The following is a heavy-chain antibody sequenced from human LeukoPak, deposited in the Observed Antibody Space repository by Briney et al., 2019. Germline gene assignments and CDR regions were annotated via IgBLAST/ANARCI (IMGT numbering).Heavy chain of an antibody. J-gene: IGHJ4*02. Sequence: PGGSLRLSCAASGFTFSSYGMHWVHQAPGKGLEWVAVISYDGSNKYYADSVKGRFTISRDNSKNTLFLQMNSLRGEDTAVYYCAKEETEWELPHFDNWGQGTLVTVSS. CDR2: ISYDGSNK. CDR1: GFTFSSYG. V-gene: IGHV3-30*18. CDR3: AKEETEWELPHFDN. D-gene: IGHD1-26*01.